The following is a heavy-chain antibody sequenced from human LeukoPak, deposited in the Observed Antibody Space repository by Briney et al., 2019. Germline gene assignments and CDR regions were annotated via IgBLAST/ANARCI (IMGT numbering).Heavy chain of an antibody. V-gene: IGHV4-30-4*01. J-gene: IGHJ3*02. Sequence: SQTLSLTCTVSGGSISSGDYYWSWIRQPPGKGLEWIGYIYYSGSTYYNPSLKGRVTISVDTSKNQFSLKLSSVTAADTAVYYCARYIVVVVAATPNAFDIWGQGTMVTVSS. CDR2: IYYSGST. CDR1: GGSISSGDYY. D-gene: IGHD2-15*01. CDR3: ARYIVVVVAATPNAFDI.